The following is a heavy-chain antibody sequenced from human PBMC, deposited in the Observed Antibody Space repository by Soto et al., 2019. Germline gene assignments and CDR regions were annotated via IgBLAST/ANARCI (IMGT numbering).Heavy chain of an antibody. CDR1: GFTFSHYT. CDR2: ISYDETNK. Sequence: QVPLVQSGGGVVQPGRSLRLSCAASGFTFSHYTMHWVRQAPGKGLEWVAVISYDETNKYYADSVKGRFTISRDNSNNMLYLQMNSLRVEDTATYYCATCSPYYYDSSGYHYWGQGTLVTVSS. CDR3: ATCSPYYYDSSGYHY. D-gene: IGHD3-22*01. J-gene: IGHJ4*02. V-gene: IGHV3-30-3*01.